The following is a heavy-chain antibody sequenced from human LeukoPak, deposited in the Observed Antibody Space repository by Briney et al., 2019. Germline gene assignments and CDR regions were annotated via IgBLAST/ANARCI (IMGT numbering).Heavy chain of an antibody. V-gene: IGHV3-30*18. CDR2: ISYDGSNK. CDR1: GFTFSSYG. Sequence: GGSLRLSCAASGFTFSSYGMHWVRQAPGKGLEWVAVISYDGSNKYYADSVKGRFTISRDNAKNTLCVQMNSLRAEDTAVYYCAKPDTAMVDTDAFDIWGQGTMVTVSS. CDR3: AKPDTAMVDTDAFDI. D-gene: IGHD5-18*01. J-gene: IGHJ3*02.